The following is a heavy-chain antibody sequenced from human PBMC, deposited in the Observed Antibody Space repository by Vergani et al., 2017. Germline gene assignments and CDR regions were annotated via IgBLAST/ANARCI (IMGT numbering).Heavy chain of an antibody. J-gene: IGHJ4*02. CDR2: INPNSGGT. Sequence: QVQLVQSGAEVKTPGASVKVSCKASGYTFTGYYLHWVRQASGQGLEWMGRINPNSGGTNYAQKFQGRVTMTRDTSLSTAYMELSRLRSDDTAVYYCARELETSFWSGDSNSNGDYWGQGTLVTVSS. D-gene: IGHD3-3*01. V-gene: IGHV1-2*06. CDR3: ARELETSFWSGDSNSNGDY. CDR1: GYTFTGYY.